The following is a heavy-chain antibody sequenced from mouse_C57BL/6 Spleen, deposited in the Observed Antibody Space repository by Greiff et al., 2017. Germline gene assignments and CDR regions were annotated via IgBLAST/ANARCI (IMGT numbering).Heavy chain of an antibody. CDR3: ARCETYFDV. CDR2: ISGGGGNT. V-gene: IGHV5-9*03. J-gene: IGHJ1*03. Sequence: EVKLVESGGGLVKPGGSLKLSCAASGFTFSSYTMSWVRQTPEKRLEWVATISGGGGNTYYPDSVKGRFTISRDNAKNNLYLQMSSLRSEDTALYYCARCETYFDVWGTGTTVTVSS. CDR1: GFTFSSYT.